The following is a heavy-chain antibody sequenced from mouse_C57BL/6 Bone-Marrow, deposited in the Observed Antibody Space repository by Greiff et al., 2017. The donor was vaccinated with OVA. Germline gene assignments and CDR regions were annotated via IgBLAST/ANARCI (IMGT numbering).Heavy chain of an antibody. V-gene: IGHV1-76*01. Sequence: VHLVESGAELVRPGASVKLSCKASGYTFTDYYINWVKQRPGQGLEWIARIYHGSGNTYYNEKFKGKATLTAEKSSSTAYMQLSSLTSEDSAVYFCARADYYGSSYDAMDYWGQGTSVTVSS. J-gene: IGHJ4*01. CDR3: ARADYYGSSYDAMDY. D-gene: IGHD1-1*01. CDR2: IYHGSGNT. CDR1: GYTFTDYY.